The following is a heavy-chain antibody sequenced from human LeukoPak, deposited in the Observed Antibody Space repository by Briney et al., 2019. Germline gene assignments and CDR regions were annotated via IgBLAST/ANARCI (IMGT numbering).Heavy chain of an antibody. CDR3: ARHTGARYSSGWPPFDY. CDR1: GYSFTSYW. Sequence: GESLKISCKGSGYSFTSYWISWVRRMPGKGLEWMGRIDPSDSYTNYSPSFQGHVTISADKSISTAYLQWSSLKASDTAMYYCARHTGARYSSGWPPFDYWGQGTLVTVSS. J-gene: IGHJ4*02. V-gene: IGHV5-10-1*01. CDR2: IDPSDSYT. D-gene: IGHD6-19*01.